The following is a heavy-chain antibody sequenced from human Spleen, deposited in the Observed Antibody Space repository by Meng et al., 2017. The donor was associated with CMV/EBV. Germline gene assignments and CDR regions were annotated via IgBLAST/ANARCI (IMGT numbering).Heavy chain of an antibody. Sequence: ASVKVSCKASGYTFTGYYIHWVRQAPGLGLEWLGWINPNSGATKYAQKFQGRVTMTRDTSISIAYMELTGLKSDDTAMYYCARDCVSSNCYDAFDLWGQGTVVTVSS. CDR1: GYTFTGYY. V-gene: IGHV1-2*02. D-gene: IGHD2-2*01. J-gene: IGHJ3*01. CDR2: INPNSGAT. CDR3: ARDCVSSNCYDAFDL.